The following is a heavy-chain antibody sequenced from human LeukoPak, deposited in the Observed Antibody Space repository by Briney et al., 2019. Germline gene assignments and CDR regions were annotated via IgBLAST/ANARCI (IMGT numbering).Heavy chain of an antibody. J-gene: IGHJ4*02. CDR1: GYSISSGYY. CDR3: ARTEYYYDSSGYYSPPLVFDY. D-gene: IGHD3-22*01. Sequence: PSETLSLTCTVSGYSISSGYYWGWIRQPPGKGLEWIGSIYHSGSTNYNPSLKSRVTISVDTSKNQFSLKLSSVTAADTAVYYCARTEYYYDSSGYYSPPLVFDYWGQGTLVTVSS. CDR2: IYHSGST. V-gene: IGHV4-38-2*02.